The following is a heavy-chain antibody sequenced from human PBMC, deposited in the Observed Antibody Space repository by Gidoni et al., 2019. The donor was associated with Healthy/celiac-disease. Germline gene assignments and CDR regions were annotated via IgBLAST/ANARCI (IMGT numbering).Heavy chain of an antibody. CDR2: ISSSGGST. Sequence: EVQLLDSGGGLVQPGWSLRLSCSASGLTFSSFALIWVRQAPGKGLEWVAAISSSGGSTYYADSVKGRFTISRDNSKNTLYLQMNSLRAEDTAVYYCARREWELQEGLIDAFDIWGQGTMVTVSS. CDR1: GLTFSSFA. CDR3: ARREWELQEGLIDAFDI. V-gene: IGHV3-23*01. D-gene: IGHD1-26*01. J-gene: IGHJ3*02.